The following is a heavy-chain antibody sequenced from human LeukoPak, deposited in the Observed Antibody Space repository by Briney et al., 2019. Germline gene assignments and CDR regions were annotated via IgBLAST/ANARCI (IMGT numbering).Heavy chain of an antibody. J-gene: IGHJ4*02. Sequence: GGSLRLSCGASGSTFSRYAMSWVRQAPGKGLEWVSAISGSGGSTYYADSVKGRFTISRDNSKNTLYLQMNSLRAEDTAVYYCAKGYYYGSGTGTFFDYWGQGTLDTVSS. V-gene: IGHV3-23*01. D-gene: IGHD3-10*01. CDR1: GSTFSRYA. CDR2: ISGSGGST. CDR3: AKGYYYGSGTGTFFDY.